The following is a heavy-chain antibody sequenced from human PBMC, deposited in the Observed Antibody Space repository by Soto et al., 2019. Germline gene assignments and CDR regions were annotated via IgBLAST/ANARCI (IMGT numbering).Heavy chain of an antibody. CDR1: GYNFNGYF. Sequence: QVQLVQSGAEVKKTGASVKVSCKASGYNFNGYFMHWVRQAPGEGLEWMGFINPNTGSTKYAQKFQGRVTMTRDTSISTAYMELSSLTSDDTAVYYCARVMLYSSASRNNWFDPWGQGTLVTVSS. CDR2: INPNTGST. J-gene: IGHJ5*02. D-gene: IGHD6-6*01. CDR3: ARVMLYSSASRNNWFDP. V-gene: IGHV1-2*02.